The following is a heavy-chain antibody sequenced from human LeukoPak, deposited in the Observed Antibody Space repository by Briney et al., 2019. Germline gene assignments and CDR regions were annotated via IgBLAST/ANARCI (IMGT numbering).Heavy chain of an antibody. CDR2: IYSGGST. Sequence: GGSLRLSCAASGFTVSTNYMTWVRQAPGKGLEWVSIIYSGGSTYYADSVKGRFTISRDNSKNALYLQMNSLGAEDTAVYYCATKPDYDIWTGYYLNYWGLGTLVTVSS. CDR1: GFTVSTNY. J-gene: IGHJ4*02. V-gene: IGHV3-66*01. D-gene: IGHD3-9*01. CDR3: ATKPDYDIWTGYYLNY.